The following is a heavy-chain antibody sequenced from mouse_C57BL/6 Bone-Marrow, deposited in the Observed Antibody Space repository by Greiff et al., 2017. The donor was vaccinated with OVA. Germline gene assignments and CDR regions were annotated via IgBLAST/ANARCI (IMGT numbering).Heavy chain of an antibody. CDR1: GYTFTDYY. V-gene: IGHV1-19*01. Sequence: VQLKQSGPVLVKPGASVKMSCKASGYTFTDYYMNWVKQSHGKSLEWIGVINPYNGGTSYNQKFKGKATLTVDKSSSTAYMELNSLTSEDSAVYYCARRLRLYYFDYWGQGTTLTVSS. D-gene: IGHD1-1*01. CDR3: ARRLRLYYFDY. J-gene: IGHJ2*01. CDR2: INPYNGGT.